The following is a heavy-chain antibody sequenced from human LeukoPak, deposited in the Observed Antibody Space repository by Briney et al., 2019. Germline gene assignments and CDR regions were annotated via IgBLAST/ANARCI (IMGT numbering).Heavy chain of an antibody. CDR3: AREHTYYYDSSGYSGDDI. D-gene: IGHD3-22*01. CDR1: GYTFTGYY. J-gene: IGHJ3*02. Sequence: ASVKVSCKASGYTFTGYYMHWVRQAPGQGLEWMGWINPNSGGTNYAQKFQGRVTMTRDTSISTAYMELSRLRSDDTAVYYCAREHTYYYDSSGYSGDDIWGQGTMVTVSS. V-gene: IGHV1-2*02. CDR2: INPNSGGT.